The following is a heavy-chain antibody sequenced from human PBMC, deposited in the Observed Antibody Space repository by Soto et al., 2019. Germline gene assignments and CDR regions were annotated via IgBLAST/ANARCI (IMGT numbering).Heavy chain of an antibody. CDR2: ASKDGGTT. CDR3: AREVVTGKWFFDN. J-gene: IGHJ4*02. Sequence: VGSLRLSCTTSGFTFSLYSMHWFRQAPGKGLEWVTVASKDGGTTFYADSVKGRFTISRDNSKNTLYLQMNSLRIDDTAVYYCAREVVTGKWFFDNWGQGILVSVSS. CDR1: GFTFSLYS. D-gene: IGHD2-8*01. V-gene: IGHV3-30-3*01.